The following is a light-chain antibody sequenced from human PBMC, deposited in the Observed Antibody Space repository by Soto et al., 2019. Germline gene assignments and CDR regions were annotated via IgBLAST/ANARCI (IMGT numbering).Light chain of an antibody. J-gene: IGKJ1*01. CDR1: QDIATY. CDR3: QQYDNLPPTWT. CDR2: DAS. V-gene: IGKV1-33*01. Sequence: DIQMTQSPSSLSASVGNLVSITFHASQDIATYLNWYQQKPGKAPNLLIYDASNLETGVPSRFSGGGSGTHFTFTISNLQPEDIATYYCQQYDNLPPTWTFGQGTKVDIK.